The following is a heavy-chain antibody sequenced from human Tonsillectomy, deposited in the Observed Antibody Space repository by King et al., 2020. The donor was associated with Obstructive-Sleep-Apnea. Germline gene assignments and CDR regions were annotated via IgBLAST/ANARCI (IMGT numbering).Heavy chain of an antibody. V-gene: IGHV1-18*01. D-gene: IGHD3-10*01. J-gene: IGHJ3*02. CDR2: ISGHNGDT. Sequence: QLVQSGGEVKKPGASVRVSCKASGYNFKTYGLSWVRQAPGQGLEWMGWISGHNGDTNYAQRLRGRVVMTADTTTSTAYRELSSLSPDDTAVYYCARDLFYYNSGTSYEDTFDIWGQGTMVTVSS. CDR1: GYNFKTYG. CDR3: ARDLFYYNSGTSYEDTFDI.